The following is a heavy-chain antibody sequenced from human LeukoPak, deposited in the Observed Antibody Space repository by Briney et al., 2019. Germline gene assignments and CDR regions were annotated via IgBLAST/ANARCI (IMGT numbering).Heavy chain of an antibody. CDR1: GLTFSTYE. CDR2: ISSGSTI. Sequence: GGSLRLSCAASGLTFSTYEMNWVRQAPGKGLEWVSYISSGSTIYYADSVKGRFNISRENAKNSLYLQMNSLRAEDTAVYYCARVDYGSGSYYKSFDYWGQGTLVTVSS. D-gene: IGHD3-10*01. V-gene: IGHV3-48*03. CDR3: ARVDYGSGSYYKSFDY. J-gene: IGHJ4*02.